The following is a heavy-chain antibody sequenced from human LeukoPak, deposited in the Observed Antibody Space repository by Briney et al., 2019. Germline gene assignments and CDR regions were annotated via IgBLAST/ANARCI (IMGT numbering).Heavy chain of an antibody. J-gene: IGHJ4*02. CDR1: GGSFSGCY. CDR3: ARLPYYYDSSGYYYFSFDY. Sequence: KSSETLSLTCAVYGGSFSGCYWSWIRQPPGKGLEWIGEINHSGSTNYNPSLQSRVTISVDTSKNQFSLKLSSVTAADTAVYYCARLPYYYDSSGYYYFSFDYWGQGTLVTVSS. V-gene: IGHV4-34*01. D-gene: IGHD3-22*01. CDR2: INHSGST.